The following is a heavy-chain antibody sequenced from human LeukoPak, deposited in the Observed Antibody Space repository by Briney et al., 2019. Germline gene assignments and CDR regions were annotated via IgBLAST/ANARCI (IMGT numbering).Heavy chain of an antibody. V-gene: IGHV4-4*07. D-gene: IGHD6-6*01. J-gene: IGHJ4*02. CDR2: IYTSGST. CDR3: ARAWSSSSGFSFDY. CDR1: GGSISSYY. Sequence: SETLSLTCTVSGGSISSYYWSWIRQPAGKGLEWIGRIYTSGSTNYNPSLKSRVTISVDTSKNQFSLKLSSVTAADTAVYYCARAWSSSSGFSFDYWGQGTLVTVSS.